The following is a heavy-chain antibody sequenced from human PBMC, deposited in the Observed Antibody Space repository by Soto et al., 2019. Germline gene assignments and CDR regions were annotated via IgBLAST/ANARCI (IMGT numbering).Heavy chain of an antibody. V-gene: IGHV4-38-2*02. CDR1: GCSISSGYY. CDR3: AALWFGELDFNY. CDR2: VYYNGIM. D-gene: IGHD3-10*01. Sequence: SEILSLTCSVSGCSISSGYYWGWVRQAPGKGLEWLGSVYYNGIMFHNQSFQSRVTISVDTSKNQFSLNLRSVTAADTAVYYCAALWFGELDFNYWGHGVLVTVSS. J-gene: IGHJ4*01.